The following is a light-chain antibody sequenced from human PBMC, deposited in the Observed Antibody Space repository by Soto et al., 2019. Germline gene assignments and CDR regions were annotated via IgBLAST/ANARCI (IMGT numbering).Light chain of an antibody. J-gene: IGKJ4*01. V-gene: IGKV3-11*01. CDR1: QTVSRF. CDR3: KQRFTWPLT. CDR2: GVS. Sequence: ETVLTQSPATLSLSPGESATLSCRASQTVSRFFAWYQQKPGQSPRLLIYGVSNRATGVPARFSASGSGTDFTLSISSLEPEDSAVYYCKQRFTWPLTFGGGTKV.